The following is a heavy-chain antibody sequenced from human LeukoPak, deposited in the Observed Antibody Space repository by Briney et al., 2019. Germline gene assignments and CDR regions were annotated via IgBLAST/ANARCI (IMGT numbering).Heavy chain of an antibody. V-gene: IGHV3-15*01. CDR2: IKSKTDGETT. D-gene: IGHD2-2*01. CDR3: TTMTVVPTDY. Sequence: GGSLRLSCAASGFTFSNAWMSWARQAPGQGQELVGRIKSKTDGETTDYAAPVKGRFTISRDDSKNTLYLQMSSLKTEDTAVYHCTTMTVVPTDYWGQGTLVTVSS. J-gene: IGHJ4*02. CDR1: GFTFSNAW.